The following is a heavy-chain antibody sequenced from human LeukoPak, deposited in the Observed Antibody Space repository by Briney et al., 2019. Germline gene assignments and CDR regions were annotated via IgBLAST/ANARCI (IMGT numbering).Heavy chain of an antibody. D-gene: IGHD3-3*01. J-gene: IGHJ6*02. CDR3: ATINWSGYYTAYGYYGMDV. CDR1: GYTLTELS. Sequence: GASVKVSCKVSGYTLTELSMHWVRQAPGKGLEWMGGFDPEDGETIYAQKFQGRVTMTEDTSTDTAYMELSSLRSEDTAVYYCATINWSGYYTAYGYYGMDVWGQGTTVTVSS. V-gene: IGHV1-24*01. CDR2: FDPEDGET.